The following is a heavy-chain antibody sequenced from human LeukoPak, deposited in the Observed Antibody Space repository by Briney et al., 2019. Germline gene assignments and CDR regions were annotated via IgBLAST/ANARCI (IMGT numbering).Heavy chain of an antibody. CDR1: GGSISSGGYS. Sequence: SETLSLTCAVSGGSISSGGYSWSWIRQPPGKGLEWIGYIYHSGSTYYSPSLKSRVTISVDRSKNQFSLKLSSVTAADTAVYYCARQYSSSWLFDYWGQGTLVTVSS. D-gene: IGHD6-13*01. V-gene: IGHV4-30-2*01. CDR3: ARQYSSSWLFDY. J-gene: IGHJ4*02. CDR2: IYHSGST.